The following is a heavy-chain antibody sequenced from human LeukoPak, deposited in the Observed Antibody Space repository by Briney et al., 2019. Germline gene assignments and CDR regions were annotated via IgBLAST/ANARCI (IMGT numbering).Heavy chain of an antibody. CDR1: GFTFDNYA. J-gene: IGHJ4*02. CDR2: ITNDGSST. V-gene: IGHV3-74*01. D-gene: IGHD6-19*01. Sequence: GGSLRLSCTASGFTFDNYAMIWVRQAPGKGLVWVSRITNDGSSTTYADSVKGRFTISRDNAKNTLYLQMNSLRAEDTAVYYCARGYSSGLHFDYWGQGTLVTVSS. CDR3: ARGYSSGLHFDY.